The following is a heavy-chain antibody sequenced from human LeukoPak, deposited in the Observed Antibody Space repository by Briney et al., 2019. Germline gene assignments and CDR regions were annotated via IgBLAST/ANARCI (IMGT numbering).Heavy chain of an antibody. CDR2: ISWNSGNI. V-gene: IGHV3-9*01. CDR1: GFTFDAYA. J-gene: IGHJ3*02. D-gene: IGHD6-19*01. CDR3: AVDLYSSVWYGAFDM. Sequence: GGSLRLSCAASGFTFDAYAMHWVRQAPGKGLEWVSGISWNSGNIGYADSVKGRFTISRDNAKNSLYLQMNSLRAEDTASYFCAVDLYSSVWYGAFDMWGQGTMVTVST.